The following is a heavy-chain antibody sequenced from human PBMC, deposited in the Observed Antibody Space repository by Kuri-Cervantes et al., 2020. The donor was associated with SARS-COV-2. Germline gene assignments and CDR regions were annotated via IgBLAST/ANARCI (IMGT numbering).Heavy chain of an antibody. Sequence: GGSLRLSCEVSGFLFSDSAIHWVRQASGKGLEWVGRVRGKANNYATAYAVSVKGRFTISRDDSKNMAYLQMNSLKTEDTAVYYCTTLIDYWGQGALVTVSS. V-gene: IGHV3-73*01. CDR3: TTLIDY. J-gene: IGHJ4*02. CDR2: VRGKANNYAT. CDR1: GFLFSDSA.